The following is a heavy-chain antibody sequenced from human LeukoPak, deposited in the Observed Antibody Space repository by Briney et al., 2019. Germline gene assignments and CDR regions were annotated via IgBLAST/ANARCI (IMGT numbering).Heavy chain of an antibody. CDR3: ARGGYYGSGSPNWFDP. CDR2: INHSGST. CDR1: GGSFSGYY. J-gene: IGHJ5*02. V-gene: IGHV4-34*01. Sequence: SETLSLTCADYGGSFSGYYWSWIRQPPGKGLEWIGEINHSGSTNYNPSLKSRVTISVDTSENQFSLKLSSVTAADTAVYYCARGGYYGSGSPNWFDPWGQGTLVTVSS. D-gene: IGHD3-10*01.